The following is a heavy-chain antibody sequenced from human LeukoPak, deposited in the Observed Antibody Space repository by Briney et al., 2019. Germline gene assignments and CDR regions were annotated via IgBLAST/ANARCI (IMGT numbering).Heavy chain of an antibody. Sequence: SETLSLTCTVSGGSISSSSYYWSWIRQPAGKGLEWIGRIYTSGSTNYNPSLKSRVTMSVDTSKNQFSLKLSSVTAADTAVYYCAGSVDIESLDVWGKGTTVTISS. CDR1: GGSISSSSYY. V-gene: IGHV4-61*02. D-gene: IGHD5-12*01. CDR3: AGSVDIESLDV. CDR2: IYTSGST. J-gene: IGHJ6*04.